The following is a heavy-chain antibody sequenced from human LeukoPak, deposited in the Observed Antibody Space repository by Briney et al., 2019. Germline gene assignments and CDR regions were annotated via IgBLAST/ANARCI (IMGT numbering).Heavy chain of an antibody. CDR2: TYYRSKWYN. V-gene: IGHV6-1*01. CDR3: ARNYGDYYYYYGMDV. J-gene: IGHJ6*02. CDR1: GDSFSSNSAA. D-gene: IGHD4-17*01. Sequence: SQTLSLTCAISGDSFSSNSAAWDWIRQSPWRGLEWLGRTYYRSKWYNDYAVSGKSRITINPDTSKNQFSLQLNSVTPEDTAVYYCARNYGDYYYYYGMDVWGQGTTVTVSS.